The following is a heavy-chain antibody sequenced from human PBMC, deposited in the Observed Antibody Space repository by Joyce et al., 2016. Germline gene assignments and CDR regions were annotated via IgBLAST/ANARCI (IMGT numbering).Heavy chain of an antibody. CDR2: FIPMLNMT. Sequence: QVHLVQSGAEVKKSGSSVKVSCKASGGSFNKYTVSWVRQAPGQGLAWMGRFIPMLNMTNYAQEFQGRVTITADKSTTTAYMQLTGLRSDDTAVYCCAGTFNYPHHDGMDVWGQGTTVTVSS. CDR3: AGTFNYPHHDGMDV. D-gene: IGHD5-24*01. CDR1: GGSFNKYT. J-gene: IGHJ6*02. V-gene: IGHV1-69*02.